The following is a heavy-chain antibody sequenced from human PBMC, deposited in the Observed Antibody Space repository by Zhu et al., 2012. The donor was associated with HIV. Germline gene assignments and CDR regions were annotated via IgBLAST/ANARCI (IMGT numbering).Heavy chain of an antibody. V-gene: IGHV4-39*01. CDR1: GGSISSSSYY. CDR2: IYYSGST. J-gene: IGHJ4*02. D-gene: IGHD5-18*01. CDR3: ARHRRAAMAVGGFDY. Sequence: QVQLQESGPGLVKPSETLSLTCTVSGGSISSSSYYWGWIRQPPGKGLEWIGSIYYSGSTYYNPSLKSRVTISVDTSKNQFSLKLSSVTAADTAVYYCARHRRAAMAVGGFDYVGPGNPGHRLL.